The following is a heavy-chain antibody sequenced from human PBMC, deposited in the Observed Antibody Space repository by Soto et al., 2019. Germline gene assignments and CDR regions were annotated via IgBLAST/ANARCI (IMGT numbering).Heavy chain of an antibody. CDR1: GGSISSGGYY. CDR2: IYYSGST. CDR3: ARANMDDFWSGIDF. Sequence: QVQLQESAPGLVKPSQTLSLTCTVSGGSISSGGYYWRWIRQHPGKGLECIGYIYYSGSTYYNPSLTSRVTISVDTSKNQFSLKLSSVTAAGTAVYYGARANMDDFWSGIDFWGQGTLVPVSS. J-gene: IGHJ4*02. D-gene: IGHD3-3*01. V-gene: IGHV4-31*03.